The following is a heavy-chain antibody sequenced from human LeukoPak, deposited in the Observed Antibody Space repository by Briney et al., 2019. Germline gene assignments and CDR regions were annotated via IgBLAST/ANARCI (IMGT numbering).Heavy chain of an antibody. J-gene: IGHJ4*02. CDR2: ISGSGGST. V-gene: IGHV3-23*01. CDR1: GFTFSSYA. CDR3: AKDLYSGYDFGYDY. D-gene: IGHD5-12*01. Sequence: GGSLRLSCAASGFTFSSYAMSWVRQAPGKGLEWVSAISGSGGSTYYADSVKGRFTISRDNSKNTLYLQMNSLRAEDTAVYYCAKDLYSGYDFGYDYWGQGTLVTVSS.